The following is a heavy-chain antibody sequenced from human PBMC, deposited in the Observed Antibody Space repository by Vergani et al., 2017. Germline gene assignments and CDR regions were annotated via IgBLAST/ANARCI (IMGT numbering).Heavy chain of an antibody. D-gene: IGHD5-12*01. Sequence: EVRLLESGGGLVQPGGSLRLSCAASGFTFNISAMSWVRQAPGKGLEWVSTITYNGGRTYYADSVTGRFTISRDNSKNPLHLQMNSLRADYTAVYYCTKGSRGYTGYFFDYCEQGTLATVSS. CDR1: GFTFNISA. V-gene: IGHV3-23*01. CDR3: TKGSRGYTGYFFDY. CDR2: ITYNGGRT. J-gene: IGHJ4*02.